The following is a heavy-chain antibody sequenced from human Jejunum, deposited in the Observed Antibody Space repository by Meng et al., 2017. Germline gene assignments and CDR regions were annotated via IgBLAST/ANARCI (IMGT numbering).Heavy chain of an antibody. V-gene: IGHV3-74*01. Sequence: VRWLEVGGWLIVPWGTLNPPRAASGFHLSTYWMHWVRQAPGKGLWWVSDIKRDGSRTDYADSVKGRFTISKDNAKNTLSLQMNSLRVEDTAVYYCARDRPGGTAGAADYWGPGNLVTVSS. J-gene: IGHJ4*02. CDR3: ARDRPGGTAGAADY. D-gene: IGHD1-26*01. CDR1: GFHLSTYW. CDR2: IKRDGSRT.